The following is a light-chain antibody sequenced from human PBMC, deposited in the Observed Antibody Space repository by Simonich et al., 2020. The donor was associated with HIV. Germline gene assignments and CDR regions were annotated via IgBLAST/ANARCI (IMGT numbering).Light chain of an antibody. CDR1: QNNRSW. V-gene: IGKV1-5*03. J-gene: IGKJ2*01. Sequence: DIQMTQSPSTLSASVGDRVTITCRASQNNRSWLAWYQQKPGKAPKLPIYQASSLESGVPSRFSGSGSGTEFTLTIRSLQPDDFATYYCQQYNSYSYTFGQGTKLEIK. CDR2: QAS. CDR3: QQYNSYSYT.